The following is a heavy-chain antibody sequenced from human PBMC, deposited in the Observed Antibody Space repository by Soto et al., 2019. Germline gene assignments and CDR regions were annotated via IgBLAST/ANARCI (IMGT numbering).Heavy chain of an antibody. V-gene: IGHV3-53*01. CDR1: GFTVSSNY. CDR2: VYSGGST. CDR3: ARDRAARPNYYYGMDV. J-gene: IGHJ6*02. Sequence: GSLRLSCAASGFTVSSNYMSWVRQAPGKGLEWVSVVYSGGSTYYADSVKGRFTISRDNSKNTLYLQMNSLRAEDTAVYYCARDRAARPNYYYGMDVWGQGTTVTVSS. D-gene: IGHD6-6*01.